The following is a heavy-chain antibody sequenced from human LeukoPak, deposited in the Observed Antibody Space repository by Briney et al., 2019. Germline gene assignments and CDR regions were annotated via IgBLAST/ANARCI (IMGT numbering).Heavy chain of an antibody. CDR1: GFTFSSYW. V-gene: IGHV3-7*01. Sequence: HAGGSLRLSCAASGFTFSSYWMTWVRQAPGKGLEWVANIKQDGSEKYYVDSVKGRFTISRDNAKNSLYLQMNSLRAEDTAVFYCAREREPHDFWSGYYSYYFDYWGQGTLVTVSS. D-gene: IGHD3-3*01. J-gene: IGHJ4*02. CDR3: AREREPHDFWSGYYSYYFDY. CDR2: IKQDGSEK.